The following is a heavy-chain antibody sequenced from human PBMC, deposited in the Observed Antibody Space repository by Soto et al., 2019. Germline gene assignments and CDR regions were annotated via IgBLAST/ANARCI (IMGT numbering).Heavy chain of an antibody. Sequence: PSETLSLTCTVSGGSISSYYWSWIRQPPGKGLEWIGYIYYSGSTNYNPSLKSRVTISVDTSKNQYSLKLSSVTAADTAVYYCARTDYDYIWGSYRPYYFDYWGQGTLVTVSS. D-gene: IGHD3-16*02. CDR1: GGSISSYY. J-gene: IGHJ4*02. V-gene: IGHV4-59*01. CDR3: ARTDYDYIWGSYRPYYFDY. CDR2: IYYSGST.